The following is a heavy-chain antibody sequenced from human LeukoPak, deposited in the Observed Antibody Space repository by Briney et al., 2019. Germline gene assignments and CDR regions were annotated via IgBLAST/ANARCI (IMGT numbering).Heavy chain of an antibody. CDR2: ISGRGGTT. D-gene: IGHD1-26*01. CDR1: GFTFNSYA. CDR3: AKDGDLAGYYADPEYYFDY. J-gene: IGHJ4*02. V-gene: IGHV3-23*01. Sequence: PGGSLRLSCAASGFTFNSYAMSWVRQAPGKGLEWVSVISGRGGTTYYADSVKGRFTISRDNSKNTLYLQMNSLRAEDTAVYYCAKDGDLAGYYADPEYYFDYWGQGTLVTVSS.